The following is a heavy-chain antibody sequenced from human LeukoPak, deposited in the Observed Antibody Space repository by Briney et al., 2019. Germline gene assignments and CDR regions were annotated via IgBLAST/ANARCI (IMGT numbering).Heavy chain of an antibody. J-gene: IGHJ5*02. CDR1: GGSVSSGTYY. CDR3: AKGYSYGTGYNWFDP. D-gene: IGHD5-18*01. CDR2: IYYTGST. Sequence: SETLSLTCTVSGGSVSSGTYYWSWIRQSPGKGLEWIGYIYYTGSTTYNPSLKSRVTISVDTSKNQFSLKLSSVTAADTAVYYCAKGYSYGTGYNWFDPWGQGTLVTVSS. V-gene: IGHV4-61*01.